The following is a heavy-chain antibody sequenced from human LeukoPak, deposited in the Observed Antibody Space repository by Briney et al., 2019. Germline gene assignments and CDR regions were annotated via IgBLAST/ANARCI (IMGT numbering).Heavy chain of an antibody. CDR1: GGSISSSSYY. J-gene: IGHJ4*02. CDR2: IYCSGST. V-gene: IGHV4-39*07. D-gene: IGHD3-22*01. Sequence: SETLSLTCTVSGGSISSSSYYWGWIRQPPGKGLEWIGSIYCSGSTYYNPSLKSRVTISVDTSKNQFSLKLSSVTAADTAVYYCARDSSGYWSNFDYWGQGTLVTVSS. CDR3: ARDSSGYWSNFDY.